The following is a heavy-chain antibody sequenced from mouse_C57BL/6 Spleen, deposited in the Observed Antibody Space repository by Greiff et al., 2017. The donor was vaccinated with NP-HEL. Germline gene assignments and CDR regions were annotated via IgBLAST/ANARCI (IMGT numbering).Heavy chain of an antibody. D-gene: IGHD1-1*01. CDR3: ARSYITTVVATNAMDY. V-gene: IGHV1-81*01. J-gene: IGHJ4*01. Sequence: VQLQQSGAELARPGAPVKLSCKASGYTFTSYGISWVKQRTGQGLEWIGEIYPRSGNTYYNEKFKGKATLTADKSSSTAYMELRSLTSEDSAVYFCARSYITTVVATNAMDYWGQGTSVTVSS. CDR2: IYPRSGNT. CDR1: GYTFTSYG.